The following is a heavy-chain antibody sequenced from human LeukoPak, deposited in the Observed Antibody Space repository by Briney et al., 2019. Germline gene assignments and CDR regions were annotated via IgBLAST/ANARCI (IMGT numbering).Heavy chain of an antibody. CDR3: ARGGLVGPTPYLDS. D-gene: IGHD1-26*01. J-gene: IGHJ4*02. CDR2: INNNGDGT. CDR1: GFTFTNFA. V-gene: IGHV3-64*01. Sequence: GGSLRLSCATSGFTFTNFAMSWVRQAPGRGPEYVSGINNNGDGTYYAKSVKGRFTISRDNSKNTLYLQVGSLRAEDMAVYYCARGGLVGPTPYLDSWGQGTLVTVSS.